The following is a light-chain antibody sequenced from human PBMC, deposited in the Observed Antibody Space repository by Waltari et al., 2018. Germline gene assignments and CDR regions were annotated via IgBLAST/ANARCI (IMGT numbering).Light chain of an antibody. V-gene: IGKV3-20*01. J-gene: IGKJ2*03. Sequence: ILTQSPATLSLSPGERATLSCRASQSVSSYLAWYQQKPGQAPRLLIYGASSRATGIPDRFSGSGSGTEFTLTISSLEPEDFAVYFCQKYSSSPYSFGQGTKVEIK. CDR3: QKYSSSPYS. CDR2: GAS. CDR1: QSVSSY.